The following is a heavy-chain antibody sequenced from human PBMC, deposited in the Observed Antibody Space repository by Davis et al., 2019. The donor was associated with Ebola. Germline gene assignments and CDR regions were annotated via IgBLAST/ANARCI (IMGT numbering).Heavy chain of an antibody. D-gene: IGHD1-1*01. CDR3: AIDSKSTTSGAH. J-gene: IGHJ4*02. CDR2: IKQDGSDK. Sequence: GESLKISCAASGFTFNNYMMSWVRQAPGKGLEWVANIKQDGSDKNYVDSVKGRFTISRDNAKNSLYLQMNSLRAEDTAVFYCAIDSKSTTSGAHWGQGTLVTVSS. CDR1: GFTFNNYM. V-gene: IGHV3-7*01.